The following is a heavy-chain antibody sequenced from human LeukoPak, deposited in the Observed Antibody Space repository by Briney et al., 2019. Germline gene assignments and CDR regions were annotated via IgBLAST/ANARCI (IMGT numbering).Heavy chain of an antibody. J-gene: IGHJ4*02. CDR1: GFTFSSYG. D-gene: IGHD3-16*02. V-gene: IGHV3-33*01. Sequence: GRSLRLSCAASGFTFSSYGMHWVRQAPGKGLEWVAVIWYDGSNKYYADSVKGRFTISRDSSKNTLYLQMNSLRAEDTAVYYCARDSFTFGGVIAYFDYWGQGTLVTVSS. CDR3: ARDSFTFGGVIAYFDY. CDR2: IWYDGSNK.